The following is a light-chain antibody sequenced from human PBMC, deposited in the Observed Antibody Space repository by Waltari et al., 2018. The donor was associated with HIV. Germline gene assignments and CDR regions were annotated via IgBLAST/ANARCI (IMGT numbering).Light chain of an antibody. Sequence: QSVLTQSPSASGTPGQRVLISCSGTISNIGSKTVNSYRQHPGTAPKLLIYRDVKRPSGVPDRFSGSKSGTSASLAISGLQSEDEADYYCAAWDDSLNSYVFGPGTKVTVL. CDR1: ISNIGSKT. V-gene: IGLV1-44*01. J-gene: IGLJ1*01. CDR3: AAWDDSLNSYV. CDR2: RDV.